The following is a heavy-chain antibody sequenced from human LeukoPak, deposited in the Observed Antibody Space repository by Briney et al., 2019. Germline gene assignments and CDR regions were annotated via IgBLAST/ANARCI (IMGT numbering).Heavy chain of an antibody. D-gene: IGHD3-9*01. CDR2: ISYSESA. CDR3: ARKRSFDL. V-gene: IGHV4-59*01. Sequence: SETLSLTCTVSGGSISSYYWSWIRQPPGKGLEWIGYISYSESATYNPSLKSRVTISLDTSKNQFFLKLSSVTAADTAVYYCARKRSFDLWGRGTLGTVSS. J-gene: IGHJ4*02. CDR1: GGSISSYY.